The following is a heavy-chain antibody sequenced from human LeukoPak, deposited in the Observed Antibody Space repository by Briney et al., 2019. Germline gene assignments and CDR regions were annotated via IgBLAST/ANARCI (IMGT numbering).Heavy chain of an antibody. CDR1: GYTFTSYY. Sequence: GASVKVSCKASGYTFTSYYMHWVRQAPGQGLEWMGIINPSGGSTSYAQKFQGRVTMTRDMSTSTVYMELSSLRSEDTAVYYCARELRTPVSIYYFDSWGQRTLVTVSS. CDR2: INPSGGST. D-gene: IGHD5/OR15-5a*01. CDR3: ARELRTPVSIYYFDS. J-gene: IGHJ4*02. V-gene: IGHV1-46*01.